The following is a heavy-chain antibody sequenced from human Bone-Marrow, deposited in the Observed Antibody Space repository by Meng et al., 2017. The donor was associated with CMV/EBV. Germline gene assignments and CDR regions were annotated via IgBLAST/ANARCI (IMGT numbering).Heavy chain of an antibody. J-gene: IGHJ6*02. CDR2: IIPIFGTA. Sequence: SVKVSCKASGGTSSSYAISWVRQAPGQGLEWMGGIIPIFGTANYAQKFQGRVTITTDESTSTAYMELSSLRSEDTAVYYCAREGDYGGNSGFNYYGMDVWGQGTTVTVSS. V-gene: IGHV1-69*05. D-gene: IGHD4-23*01. CDR1: GGTSSSYA. CDR3: AREGDYGGNSGFNYYGMDV.